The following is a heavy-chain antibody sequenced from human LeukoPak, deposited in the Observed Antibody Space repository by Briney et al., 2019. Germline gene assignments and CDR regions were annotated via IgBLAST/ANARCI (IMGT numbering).Heavy chain of an antibody. D-gene: IGHD2-2*01. V-gene: IGHV4-31*03. Sequence: PSETLSLTCTVSGGSISSGGYYWSWIRQHPGKGLEWIGYIYYSGSTYYNPSLKSRVTISVDTSKNQFSLKLSSVTAADTAVYYCARVGREYQLLHPRVRFDPWGQGTLVTVSS. CDR3: ARVGREYQLLHPRVRFDP. J-gene: IGHJ5*02. CDR1: GGSISSGGYY. CDR2: IYYSGST.